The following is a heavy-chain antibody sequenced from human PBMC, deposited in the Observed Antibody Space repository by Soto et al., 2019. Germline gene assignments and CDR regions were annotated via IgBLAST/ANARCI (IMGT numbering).Heavy chain of an antibody. V-gene: IGHV1-18*01. CDR3: AREGPRPYYYYGMDV. CDR1: GYTFSMSG. CDR2: ISGYNGNT. Sequence: QVQLVQSGAEVKKPGASVKVSCKSSGYTFSMSGISWVRQAPGQGLEWMGWISGYNGNTNYEQKLQDRVTMTTDTTTNTAYMEVRSLRSDDTAVYYCAREGPRPYYYYGMDVWGQGTTVTVSS. J-gene: IGHJ6*02.